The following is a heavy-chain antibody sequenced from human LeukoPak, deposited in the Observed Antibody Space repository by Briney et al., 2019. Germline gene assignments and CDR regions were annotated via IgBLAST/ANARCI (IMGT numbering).Heavy chain of an antibody. CDR2: TIPILGIA. Sequence: SVKVSCKASGGTFSSYAFSWVRQAPGQGLEWMGRTIPILGIANYAQKFQGRVTITADKSTSTAYMELSSLRSEDTVVYYCASTRMASSSEEPADYYYGMDVWGQGTTVTASS. V-gene: IGHV1-69*04. D-gene: IGHD5-24*01. CDR3: ASTRMASSSEEPADYYYGMDV. CDR1: GGTFSSYA. J-gene: IGHJ6*02.